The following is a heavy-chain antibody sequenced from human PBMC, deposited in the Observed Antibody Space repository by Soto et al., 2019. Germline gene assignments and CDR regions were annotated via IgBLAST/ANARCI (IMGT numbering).Heavy chain of an antibody. CDR1: GGSISRYY. J-gene: IGHJ5*02. Sequence: SETLSLTCTVSGGSISRYYWSWIRQPPGKGLEWIGYIYYSGSTNYNPSLKSRVTISVDTSKNQFSLKLSSVTAADTAVYYCARGRYYYGSGSYYLLSWFDPWGQGTLVTVSS. CDR3: ARGRYYYGSGSYYLLSWFDP. V-gene: IGHV4-59*01. D-gene: IGHD3-10*01. CDR2: IYYSGST.